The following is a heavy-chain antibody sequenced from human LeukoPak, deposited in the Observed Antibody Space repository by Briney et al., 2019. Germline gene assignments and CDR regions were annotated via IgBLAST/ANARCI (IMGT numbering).Heavy chain of an antibody. D-gene: IGHD3-22*01. CDR1: GGSISGSSYY. J-gene: IGHJ4*02. CDR2: IYYSGST. V-gene: IGHV4-39*07. Sequence: SETLSLTCTVSGGSISGSSYYWGWIRQPPGKGLGWIGSIYYSGSTYYNPSLKSRVTISVDTSKNQFSLKLSSVTAADTAVYYCARAGDYYDSSGYYRNGGTFDYWGQGTLVTVSS. CDR3: ARAGDYYDSSGYYRNGGTFDY.